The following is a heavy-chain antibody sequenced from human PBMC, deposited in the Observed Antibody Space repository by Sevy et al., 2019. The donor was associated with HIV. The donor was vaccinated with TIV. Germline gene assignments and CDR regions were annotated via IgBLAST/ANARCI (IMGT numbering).Heavy chain of an antibody. CDR1: GYTLTKLA. V-gene: IGHV1-24*01. CDR3: ATTKDYYESSGDPFDY. Sequence: ASVKVSCKVSGYTLTKLAMHWVRQGPGKGLEWMGSFDPEDEETIYAQKVQGRVTMTEDTSTGTAYMELNSLRSEDTAVYYCATTKDYYESSGDPFDYWRQGTLVTVSS. D-gene: IGHD3-22*01. CDR2: FDPEDEET. J-gene: IGHJ4*02.